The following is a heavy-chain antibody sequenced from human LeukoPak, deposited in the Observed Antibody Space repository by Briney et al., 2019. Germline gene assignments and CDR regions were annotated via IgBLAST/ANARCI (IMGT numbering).Heavy chain of an antibody. J-gene: IGHJ4*02. Sequence: PSETLSLTCTVSSGSISSGDYYWSWIRQPPGKGLEWIGYISSSGTTYYNPSLRSRITISVDSSKSQFSLNLSSVTASDTAVYYCAGVGNGGYGGFDYWGQGTLVTVSS. D-gene: IGHD5-12*01. CDR1: SGSISSGDYY. CDR2: ISSSGTT. V-gene: IGHV4-30-4*01. CDR3: AGVGNGGYGGFDY.